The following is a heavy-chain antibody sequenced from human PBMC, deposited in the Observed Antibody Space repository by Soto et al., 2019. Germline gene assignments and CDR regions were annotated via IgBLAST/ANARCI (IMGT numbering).Heavy chain of an antibody. CDR3: ARDVIVVVPAATENIYYYYYMDV. D-gene: IGHD2-2*01. Sequence: GGFLRLSCAASGVTFSSYSMNWVRQAPGKGLEWVSSISSSSSYIYYADSVKGRFTISRDNAKNSLYLQMNSLRAEDTAVYYCARDVIVVVPAATENIYYYYYMDVWGKGTTVTVSS. V-gene: IGHV3-21*01. CDR1: GVTFSSYS. J-gene: IGHJ6*03. CDR2: ISSSSSYI.